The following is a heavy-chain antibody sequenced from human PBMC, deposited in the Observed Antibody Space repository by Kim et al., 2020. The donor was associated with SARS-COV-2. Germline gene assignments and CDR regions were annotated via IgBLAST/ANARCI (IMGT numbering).Heavy chain of an antibody. V-gene: IGHV4-34*01. CDR2: INHSGST. D-gene: IGHD3-22*01. J-gene: IGHJ4*02. Sequence: SETLSLTCAVYGGSFSGYYWSWIRQPPGKGLEWIGEINHSGSTNYNPSLKSRVTISVDTSKNQFSLKLSSVTAADTAVYYCASGGLGYDSSGYYYVYFDYWGQGTLVTVSS. CDR1: GGSFSGYY. CDR3: ASGGLGYDSSGYYYVYFDY.